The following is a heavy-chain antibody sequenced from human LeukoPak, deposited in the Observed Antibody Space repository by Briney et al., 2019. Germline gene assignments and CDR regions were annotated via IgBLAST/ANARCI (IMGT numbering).Heavy chain of an antibody. Sequence: PSETLSLTCTVSGGSISSSTYYWAWIRQPPGKGLEWIGSIYFSGSTYYNPSLKCRVTISVDTSKNQFSLKLSSMTAADTAVYYCARRRIVATIDHWGQGTLVTVSS. CDR1: GGSISSSTYY. D-gene: IGHD5-12*01. V-gene: IGHV4-39*01. CDR2: IYFSGST. CDR3: ARRRIVATIDH. J-gene: IGHJ4*02.